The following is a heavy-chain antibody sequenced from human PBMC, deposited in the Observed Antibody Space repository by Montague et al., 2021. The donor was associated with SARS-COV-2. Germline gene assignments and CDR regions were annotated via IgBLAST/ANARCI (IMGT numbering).Heavy chain of an antibody. J-gene: IGHJ3*02. Sequence: SETLSLTCAVSGASITNTYWLTWVLHSPGKGLVWIGESFHRGGTXCNPPLKSRVTVSLDKSRNQFSLKLTSVTAADTAVYYCARGRVDVGASGLKVVFDIWGQGTVVTVSS. D-gene: IGHD1-26*01. CDR1: GASITNTYW. CDR3: ARGRVDVGASGLKVVFDI. V-gene: IGHV4-4*02. CDR2: SFHRGGT.